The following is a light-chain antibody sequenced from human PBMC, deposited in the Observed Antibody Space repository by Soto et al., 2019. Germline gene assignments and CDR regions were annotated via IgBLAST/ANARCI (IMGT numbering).Light chain of an antibody. CDR3: QQYGSSPT. V-gene: IGKV3-20*01. J-gene: IGKJ1*01. CDR2: DTS. Sequence: EIVLTQYTGTLSLSPGERATLSCRASQSVSSNYLAWYQQKPGQAPRLLIYDTSSRASDIPDRFSGSGSGTDFTLTISRLEPEDFAVYFCQQYGSSPTFGQGSMVDVK. CDR1: QSVSSNY.